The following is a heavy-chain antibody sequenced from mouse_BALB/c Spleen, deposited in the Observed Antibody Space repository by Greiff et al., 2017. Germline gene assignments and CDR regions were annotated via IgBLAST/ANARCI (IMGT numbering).Heavy chain of an antibody. J-gene: IGHJ4*01. D-gene: IGHD1-1*01. CDR2: IRNKANGYTT. V-gene: IGHV7-3*02. CDR1: GFTFTDYY. CDR3: ASPLRRRGYYYAMDY. Sequence: EVKVVESGGGLVQPGGSLRLSCATSGFTFTDYYMSWVRQPPGKALEWLGFIRNKANGYTTEYSASVKGRFTISRDNSQSILYLQMNTLRAEDSATYYCASPLRRRGYYYAMDYWGQGTSVTVSS.